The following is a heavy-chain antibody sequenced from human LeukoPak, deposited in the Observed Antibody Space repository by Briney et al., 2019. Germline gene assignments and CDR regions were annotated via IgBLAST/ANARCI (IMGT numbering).Heavy chain of an antibody. V-gene: IGHV1-18*01. Sequence: GASVKVSCKASGYTFTSYGISWVRQAPGQGLEWMGWISAYNGNTNYAQKLQGRVTMTTDTSTSTAYMELRSLRSDDTAVYYCARAGIHQFGELSRYWFDPWGQGTLVTVSS. CDR2: ISAYNGNT. CDR3: ARAGIHQFGELSRYWFDP. CDR1: GYTFTSYG. D-gene: IGHD3-10*01. J-gene: IGHJ5*02.